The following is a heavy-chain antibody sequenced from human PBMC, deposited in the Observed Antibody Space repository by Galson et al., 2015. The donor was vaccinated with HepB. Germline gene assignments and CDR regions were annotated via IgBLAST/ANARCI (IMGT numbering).Heavy chain of an antibody. J-gene: IGHJ5*02. D-gene: IGHD1-14*01. CDR3: ARNPAQTGAFDP. CDR1: GYTFTSYH. Sequence: SVKVSCKASGYTFTSYHINWVRQATGQGLEWMGWMNPNSGDTGYAQKFQGRVTMTRDTSISTAFMELSGLRSDDTAVYYCARNPAQTGAFDPWGQGTLVTVSS. V-gene: IGHV1-8*01. CDR2: MNPNSGDT.